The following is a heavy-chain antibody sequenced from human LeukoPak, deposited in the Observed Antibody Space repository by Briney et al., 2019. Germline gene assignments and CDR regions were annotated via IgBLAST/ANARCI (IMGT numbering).Heavy chain of an antibody. V-gene: IGHV4-34*01. CDR2: INHSGST. J-gene: IGHJ6*04. Sequence: SETLSLTCAVYGGSFSGHYWTWIRQPPGKGLEWIGEINHSGSTNYNPSLKSRVTISVDTSKNQFSLKLSSVTAADTAVYYCAREGSGSYLRMDVWGKGTTVTVSS. CDR3: AREGSGSYLRMDV. CDR1: GGSFSGHY. D-gene: IGHD3-10*01.